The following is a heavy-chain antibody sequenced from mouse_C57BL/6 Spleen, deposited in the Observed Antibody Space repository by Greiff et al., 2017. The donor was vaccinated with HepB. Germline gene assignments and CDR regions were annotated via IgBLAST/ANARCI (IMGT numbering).Heavy chain of an antibody. D-gene: IGHD1-1*01. CDR2: INPNNGGT. V-gene: IGHV1-26*01. CDR1: GYTFTDYY. J-gene: IGHJ1*03. CDR3: ARGVYYGSSYEGLRYFDV. Sequence: VQLQQSGPELVKPGASVKISCKASGYTFTDYYMNWVKQSHGKSLEWIGDINPNNGGTSYNQKFKGKATLTVDKSSSTAYMELRSLTSEDSAVYYCARGVYYGSSYEGLRYFDVWGTGTTVTVSS.